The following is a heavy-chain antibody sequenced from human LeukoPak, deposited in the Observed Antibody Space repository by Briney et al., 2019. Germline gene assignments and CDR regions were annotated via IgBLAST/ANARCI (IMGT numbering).Heavy chain of an antibody. V-gene: IGHV4-59*01. CDR3: ARVTPDYGDYLDY. J-gene: IGHJ4*02. CDR2: IYYSGST. Sequence: PSETLSLTCTVSGGSISSYYWSWIRQPPGKGLEWIGYIYYSGSTNYNPSLKSRVTMSVDTSKNQFSLKLSSVTAADTAVYYCARVTPDYGDYLDYWGQGTLVTVSS. D-gene: IGHD4-17*01. CDR1: GGSISSYY.